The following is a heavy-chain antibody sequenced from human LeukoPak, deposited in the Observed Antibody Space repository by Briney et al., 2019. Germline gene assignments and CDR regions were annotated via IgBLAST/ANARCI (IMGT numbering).Heavy chain of an antibody. Sequence: PSETLSLTCTVSGGSISSYYWSWIRQPPGKGLEWIGYIYYSGSTNYNPSLKSRVTISVDTSKNQFSLKLSFVTAADTAVYCCARHVYSSSWYIYYYGMDVWGQGTTVTVSS. CDR2: IYYSGST. D-gene: IGHD6-13*01. J-gene: IGHJ6*02. V-gene: IGHV4-59*08. CDR1: GGSISSYY. CDR3: ARHVYSSSWYIYYYGMDV.